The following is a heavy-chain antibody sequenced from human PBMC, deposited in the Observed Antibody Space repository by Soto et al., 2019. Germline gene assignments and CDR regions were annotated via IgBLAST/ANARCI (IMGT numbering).Heavy chain of an antibody. D-gene: IGHD2-2*01. CDR2: IYPGESDT. V-gene: IGHV5-51*01. CDR1: GYSFTSYW. J-gene: IGHJ6*02. Sequence: GESLKISCKGSGYSFTSYWIAWVLQIPWKGLEWMGIIYPGESDTKYSPSFQGQVTISADRSITTAYLQWSSLKASDTAMYYCARHASTSLYYGMDVWGQGTTVTVSS. CDR3: ARHASTSLYYGMDV.